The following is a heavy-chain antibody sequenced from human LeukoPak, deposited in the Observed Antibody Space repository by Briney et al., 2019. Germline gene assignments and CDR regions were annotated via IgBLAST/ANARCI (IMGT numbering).Heavy chain of an antibody. CDR3: ARGGVPHPMTSGYYYYYMDV. Sequence: SETLSLTCTVSGGSIATYYWSWIRQPPGKGLEWIGYIYYNGHTDYNPSLKSRVTISVHTSKNQFSLKLSSVTAADTAVYYCARGGVPHPMTSGYYYYYMDVWGKGTTVTVSS. CDR2: IYYNGHT. J-gene: IGHJ6*03. V-gene: IGHV4-59*01. CDR1: GGSIATYY. D-gene: IGHD4-17*01.